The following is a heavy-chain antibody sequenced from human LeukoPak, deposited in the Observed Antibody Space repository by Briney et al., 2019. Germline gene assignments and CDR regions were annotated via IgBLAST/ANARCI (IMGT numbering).Heavy chain of an antibody. CDR2: INPSGGST. J-gene: IGHJ4*02. V-gene: IGHV1-46*01. CDR3: ARENYDILTGYRTLHLDY. CDR1: GYTFTSYY. Sequence: ASVKVSCKASGYTFTSYYMHWVRQAPGQGLEWMGIINPSGGSTSYAQKFQGRVTMTRDMSTSTVYMELSSLRSEDTAVYYCARENYDILTGYRTLHLDYWGQGTLVTASS. D-gene: IGHD3-9*01.